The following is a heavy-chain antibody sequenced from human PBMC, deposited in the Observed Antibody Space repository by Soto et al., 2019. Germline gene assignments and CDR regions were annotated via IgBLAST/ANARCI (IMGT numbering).Heavy chain of an antibody. CDR1: GVSITSGAYY. V-gene: IGHV4-31*03. Sequence: QVQLQESGPGLVKPSQTLSLTCTLSGVSITSGAYYWTWVRQHPGKGLEWIGYIYYNGNTYFSPSLKSRLTISIDTSKTQVSLKLSSVTAADTAMYYCARARLRAVYAVDFWGQGTMVTVSS. D-gene: IGHD4-17*01. CDR2: IYYNGNT. J-gene: IGHJ3*01. CDR3: ARARLRAVYAVDF.